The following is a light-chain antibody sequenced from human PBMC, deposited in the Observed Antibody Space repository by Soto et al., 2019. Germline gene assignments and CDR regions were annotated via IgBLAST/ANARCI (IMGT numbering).Light chain of an antibody. CDR2: AAS. Sequence: DIQMTQSPSSLSASVGDRVTITCRASQSIYNYLNWYQQKPGKAPQLLIFAASSLQSGVPSRFSGSESGTDFTLTISSLQHEDFATYSCQQSYSTPRTLGQGTKVDIK. CDR1: QSIYNY. J-gene: IGKJ1*01. V-gene: IGKV1-39*01. CDR3: QQSYSTPRT.